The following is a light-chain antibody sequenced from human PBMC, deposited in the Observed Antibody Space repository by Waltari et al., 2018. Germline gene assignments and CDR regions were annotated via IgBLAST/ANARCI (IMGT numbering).Light chain of an antibody. J-gene: IGKJ4*01. Sequence: ARQSVGTYLAWYQQRPGQSPRLLIYDASYRATGIPARFSGSGSETDFTLTISSLQPEDFAVYYCQQRRNWPLTFGGGTRVQ. CDR1: QSVGTY. CDR2: DAS. CDR3: QQRRNWPLT. V-gene: IGKV3-11*01.